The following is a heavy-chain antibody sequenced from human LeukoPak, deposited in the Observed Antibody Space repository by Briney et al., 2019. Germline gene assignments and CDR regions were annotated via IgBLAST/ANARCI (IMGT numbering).Heavy chain of an antibody. J-gene: IGHJ4*02. D-gene: IGHD3-16*02. CDR2: FDPEDGET. V-gene: IGHV1-24*01. Sequence: ASVKVSCKVYGYTLTELSMHWVRQAPGKGLESMGGFDPEDGETIYAQKFQGRVTMTEVTSTDKAYMELSSLRSEDTAVYYCATVHHDYVWGSYPFDYWGQGTRVTGSS. CDR3: ATVHHDYVWGSYPFDY. CDR1: GYTLTELS.